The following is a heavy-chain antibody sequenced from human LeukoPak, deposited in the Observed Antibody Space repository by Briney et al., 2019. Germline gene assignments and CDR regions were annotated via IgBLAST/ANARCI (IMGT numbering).Heavy chain of an antibody. CDR3: AKSGYSSGWFRAFDI. CDR1: GFIFNYYA. D-gene: IGHD6-19*01. CDR2: ISGSDGST. Sequence: PGGSLRLSCATSGFIFNYYAMSWVRQAPGKGLEWVSGISGSDGSTYYADSVKGRFSISRDNSKKTLFLRMNSLRAEDTAVYYCAKSGYSSGWFRAFDIWGQGTLVTVSS. V-gene: IGHV3-23*01. J-gene: IGHJ3*02.